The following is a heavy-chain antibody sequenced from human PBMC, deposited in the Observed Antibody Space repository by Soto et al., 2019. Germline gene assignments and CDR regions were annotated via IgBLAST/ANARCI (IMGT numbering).Heavy chain of an antibody. V-gene: IGHV1-3*01. D-gene: IGHD3-22*01. CDR3: ARGDYDSSGYWPFDS. CDR1: GYTFTSYA. Sequence: QVHLVQSGAEVKKPGASVKVSCKASGYTFTSYALHWVRQAPGQRLEWMGWINPHNGNTQYSQKFQGRVAITKDTSASTAYMELSSLRSEDTAVYYCARGDYDSSGYWPFDSWGQGTLVTVSS. J-gene: IGHJ4*02. CDR2: INPHNGNT.